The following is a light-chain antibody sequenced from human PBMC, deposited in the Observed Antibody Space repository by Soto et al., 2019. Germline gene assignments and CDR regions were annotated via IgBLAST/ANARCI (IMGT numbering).Light chain of an antibody. Sequence: ERVLTQSPVTLSLAPGERATLSCRASQRVSSGYLAWYQQKPGQAPRLLIYGASNRATGIPERFSGSGSGTDFTLTISSLEPEDFAVYYCQKYGTSPINFGQGTRLEIK. CDR1: QRVSSGY. CDR2: GAS. CDR3: QKYGTSPIN. V-gene: IGKV3-20*01. J-gene: IGKJ5*01.